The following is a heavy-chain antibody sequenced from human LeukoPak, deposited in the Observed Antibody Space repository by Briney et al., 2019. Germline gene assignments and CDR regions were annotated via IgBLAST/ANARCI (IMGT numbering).Heavy chain of an antibody. Sequence: PGGSLRLSCAASGFTFSDYCMSWIRQAPGKGLEWVSYISSSGSTIYYADSVKGRFTISSDNSKNTLYLQMNSLRAEDTAVFYCARERSGSGSRTIDYWGQGTLVTVSS. CDR2: ISSSGSTI. V-gene: IGHV3-11*04. D-gene: IGHD3-10*01. CDR1: GFTFSDYC. J-gene: IGHJ4*02. CDR3: ARERSGSGSRTIDY.